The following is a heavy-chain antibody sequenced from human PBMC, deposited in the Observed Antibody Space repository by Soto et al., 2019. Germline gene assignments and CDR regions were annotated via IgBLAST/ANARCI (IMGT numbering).Heavy chain of an antibody. CDR3: ARHRGPAPVY. V-gene: IGHV4-39*01. D-gene: IGHD3-10*01. CDR2: LFYGWTT. CDR1: GGSISGYY. Sequence: QVQLQESGPGLVKPSETLSLTCTVSGGSISGYYWTWIRQPPGKGLERVGSLFYGWTTDYNPSLKSRLTMSLDTSKNHFSLKLRSVTAADTAVYYCARHRGPAPVYWGQGTLVTASS. J-gene: IGHJ4*02.